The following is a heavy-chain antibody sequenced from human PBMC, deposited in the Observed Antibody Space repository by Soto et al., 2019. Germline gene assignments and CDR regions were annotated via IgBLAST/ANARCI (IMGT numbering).Heavy chain of an antibody. CDR2: INHSGST. CDR1: GGSFSDYY. CDR3: ARHALLLWFGELGYDAFDI. V-gene: IGHV4-34*01. J-gene: IGHJ3*02. D-gene: IGHD3-10*01. Sequence: SETLSLTCAVYGGSFSDYYWSWIRQPPGKGLEWIGDINHSGSTNYNPSLKSRVTISVDTSKNQFSLKLSSVTAADTAVYYCARHALLLWFGELGYDAFDIWGQGTMVTVSS.